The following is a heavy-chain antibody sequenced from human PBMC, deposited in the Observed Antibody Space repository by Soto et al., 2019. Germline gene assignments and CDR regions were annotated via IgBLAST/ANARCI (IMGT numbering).Heavy chain of an antibody. CDR2: ISAYNGNT. V-gene: IGHV1-18*01. Sequence: GASVKVSCKASGYTFTSYGISWARQAPGQGLEWKGWISAYNGNTNYAQKLQGRVTMTTDTSTSTAYMELRSLRSDDTAVYYCASNGVISLYYYYGTDVWGQGTTVTVSS. CDR1: GYTFTSYG. D-gene: IGHD3-10*01. CDR3: ASNGVISLYYYYGTDV. J-gene: IGHJ6*02.